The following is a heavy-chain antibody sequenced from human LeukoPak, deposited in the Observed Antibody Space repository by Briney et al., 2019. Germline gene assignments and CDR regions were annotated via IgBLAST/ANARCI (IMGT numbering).Heavy chain of an antibody. CDR3: AKDRGVDIVATTFDY. V-gene: IGHV3-33*06. CDR1: GFTFSSYG. D-gene: IGHD5-12*01. Sequence: GRSLRLSCAASGFTFSSYGMHWVRQAPGKGLEWGAVIWYDGSNKYYADSVKGRFTISRDNSKNTLYMQMNSLRAEDTAVYYCAKDRGVDIVATTFDYWGQGPLVTVSS. J-gene: IGHJ4*02. CDR2: IWYDGSNK.